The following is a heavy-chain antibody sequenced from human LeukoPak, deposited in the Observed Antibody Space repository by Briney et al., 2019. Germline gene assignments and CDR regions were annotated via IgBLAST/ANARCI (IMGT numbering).Heavy chain of an antibody. CDR3: TRWDGFGDY. CDR2: ISGSGGSI. Sequence: GGSLRLSCAASGFTFSRYGMSWVRQAPGKGLEWVSAISGSGGSIYYADSVKGRFTISRDSSKNTLYLQMNSLRAEDTAVYYCTRWDGFGDYWGQGTLVTVSS. CDR1: GFTFSRYG. J-gene: IGHJ4*02. V-gene: IGHV3-23*01. D-gene: IGHD5-24*01.